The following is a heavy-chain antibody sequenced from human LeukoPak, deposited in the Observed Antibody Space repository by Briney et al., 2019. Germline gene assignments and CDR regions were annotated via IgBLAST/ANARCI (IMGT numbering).Heavy chain of an antibody. D-gene: IGHD6-13*01. CDR2: ISGSGGST. V-gene: IGHV3-23*01. CDR3: AKTGVAAAGTFEDPYFDY. J-gene: IGHJ4*02. Sequence: GGSLRLSCAASGFTFSSYAMSWVRQAPGKGLEWVSAISGSGGSTYYADSVKGRFTISRDNSKNTLYLQMNSLRAEDTAVYYCAKTGVAAAGTFEDPYFDYWGQGTLVTVSS. CDR1: GFTFSSYA.